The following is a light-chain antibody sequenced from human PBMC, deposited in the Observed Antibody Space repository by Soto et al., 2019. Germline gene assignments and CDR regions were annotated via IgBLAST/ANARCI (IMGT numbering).Light chain of an antibody. CDR3: RQSYNSPTT. CDR2: GSS. V-gene: IGKV1-39*01. J-gene: IGKJ5*01. Sequence: DIQMTQSPSSLSASVGDRVTITCRASPSIGNNLTWYQQKPGKAPKLLIYGSSTLQGGVPSRFSGSGSGTDFALTISSMQPEDFATYYCRQSYNSPTTFGQGTRLDIK. CDR1: PSIGNN.